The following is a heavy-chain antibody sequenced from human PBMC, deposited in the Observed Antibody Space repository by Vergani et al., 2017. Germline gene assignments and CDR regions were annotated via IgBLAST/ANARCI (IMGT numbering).Heavy chain of an antibody. D-gene: IGHD6-19*01. CDR1: GGSISSSSSY. V-gene: IGHV4-39*07. J-gene: IGHJ4*02. CDR3: ARDATHLYSSGLFGY. Sequence: QLQLQESGPGLVKPSETLSLTCTVSGGSISSSSSYWVWIRQPPGKGLEWIGSFSFIGSTYYNPSLKRRVTISVDTSKNKFSLKLSSVTAADTAVYYCARDATHLYSSGLFGYWGQGTLVTVSS. CDR2: FSFIGST.